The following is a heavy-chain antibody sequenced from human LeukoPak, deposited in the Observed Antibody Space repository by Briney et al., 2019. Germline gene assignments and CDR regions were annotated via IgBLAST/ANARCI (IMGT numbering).Heavy chain of an antibody. Sequence: GGSLRLSCAASGLTVSSYGVTWVRQAPGEGLEWGSAFSATDGSAQYAESVKGRFTISRDNSKNSLYLQINSLRDEDTSVYYCAKARIAASGTGAFDVWGQGTMVTVSS. CDR2: FSATDGSA. J-gene: IGHJ3*01. V-gene: IGHV3-23*01. D-gene: IGHD6-13*01. CDR3: AKARIAASGTGAFDV. CDR1: GLTVSSYG.